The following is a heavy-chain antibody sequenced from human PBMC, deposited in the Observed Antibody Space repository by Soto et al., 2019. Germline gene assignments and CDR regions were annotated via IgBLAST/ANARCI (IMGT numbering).Heavy chain of an antibody. Sequence: VQLLESGGGLAQPGGSLRLSCAAPGFTFSNYAMGWVRQAPGKGLEWVSGISGIGYNTYYAGSVKGRFTISRDNSKNTLYLQMNSLRAEDTAVYYCVKCVSMLYDLFDFWGQGTQLTVSS. CDR2: ISGIGYNT. D-gene: IGHD2-8*01. J-gene: IGHJ4*02. CDR3: VKCVSMLYDLFDF. CDR1: GFTFSNYA. V-gene: IGHV3-23*01.